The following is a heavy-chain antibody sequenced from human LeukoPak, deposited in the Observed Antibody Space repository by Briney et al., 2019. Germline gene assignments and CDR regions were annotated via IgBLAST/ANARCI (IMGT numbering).Heavy chain of an antibody. J-gene: IGHJ4*02. CDR2: LNPSDGDT. Sequence: ASVKVSCKASGHTFTTNFWHWVRQAPGRGLEWVAVLNPSDGDTTYAQKFQGRITMTRDTSTGTVYMELSSLRSEDTAVYYCAGETNAFDYWGQDTLVTVSS. V-gene: IGHV1-46*03. CDR3: AGETNAFDY. CDR1: GHTFTTNF.